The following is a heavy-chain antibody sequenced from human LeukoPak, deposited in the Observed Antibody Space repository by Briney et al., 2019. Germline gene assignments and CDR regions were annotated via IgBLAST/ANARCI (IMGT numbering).Heavy chain of an antibody. D-gene: IGHD1-26*01. Sequence: GSLLLSCAASGFTFSGYWMHWVRQAPGKGLEWVSRINIDGATTNYADSVKGRFTISRDNAKNTLHPQMNSLRADDTAVYYCVRGAVGTGVWFDPWGQGTLVTVSS. V-gene: IGHV3-74*01. CDR2: INIDGATT. CDR1: GFTFSGYW. J-gene: IGHJ5*02. CDR3: VRGAVGTGVWFDP.